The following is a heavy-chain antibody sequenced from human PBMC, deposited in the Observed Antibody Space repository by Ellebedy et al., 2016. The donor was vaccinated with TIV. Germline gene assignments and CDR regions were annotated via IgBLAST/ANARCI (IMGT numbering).Heavy chain of an antibody. V-gene: IGHV3-66*01. D-gene: IGHD6-19*01. Sequence: GESLKLSCAASGFTVSSNYMSWVRQAPGKGLEWVSVIYSGGSTYYADSVKGRFTISRDNSKNTLYLQMNSLRAEDTAVYYCASQTAVAGTTYYYYGMDVWGQGTTVTVSS. J-gene: IGHJ6*02. CDR2: IYSGGST. CDR1: GFTVSSNY. CDR3: ASQTAVAGTTYYYYGMDV.